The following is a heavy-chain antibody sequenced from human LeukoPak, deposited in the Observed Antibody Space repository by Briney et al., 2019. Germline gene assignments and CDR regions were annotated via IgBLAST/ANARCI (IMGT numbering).Heavy chain of an antibody. V-gene: IGHV3-30-3*01. CDR3: ARDYPADY. CDR2: ISSDGSDK. CDR1: GFTFSSYP. Sequence: GGSLRLSCAASGFTFSSYPMHWVRQAPGKGLEWEALISSDGSDKKYADSVKGRFTISRDNSKNTLYLQMHSLRVEDTAVYYCARDYPADYWGQGTLVTVSS. J-gene: IGHJ4*02.